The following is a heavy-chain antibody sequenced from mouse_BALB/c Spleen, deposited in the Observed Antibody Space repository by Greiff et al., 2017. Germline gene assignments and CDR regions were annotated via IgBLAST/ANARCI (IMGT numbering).Heavy chain of an antibody. CDR3: ARWGSSYGYFDV. D-gene: IGHD1-1*01. V-gene: IGHV3-2*02. CDR1: GYSITSDYA. CDR2: ISYSGST. J-gene: IGHJ1*01. Sequence: VQLQQSGPGLVKPSQSLSLTCTVTGYSITSDYAWTWIRQFPGNKLEWMGYISYSGSTSYNPSLKSRISITRDTSKNQFFLQLNSVTTEDTATYYCARWGSSYGYFDVWGAGTTVTVSS.